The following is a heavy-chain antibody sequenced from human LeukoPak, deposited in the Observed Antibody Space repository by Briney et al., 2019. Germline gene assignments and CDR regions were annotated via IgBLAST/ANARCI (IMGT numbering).Heavy chain of an antibody. V-gene: IGHV4-39*01. Sequence: GSLRLSCAASGFTVSTNYMNWVRQPPGKGLEWIGSIYYSKNTYYNPSLKSRVTISADTSKNRFSLTLGSVSATDTAVYYCVSPRGFSYGYFDYWGQGTLVTVSS. CDR1: GFTVSTNY. D-gene: IGHD5-18*01. CDR3: VSPRGFSYGYFDY. J-gene: IGHJ4*02. CDR2: IYYSKNT.